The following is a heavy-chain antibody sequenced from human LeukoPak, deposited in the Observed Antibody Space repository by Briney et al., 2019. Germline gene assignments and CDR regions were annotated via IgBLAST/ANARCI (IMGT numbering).Heavy chain of an antibody. J-gene: IGHJ4*02. Sequence: PGGSLRLSCAASGFTFSWYSMSWVRQAPGKELEWVANINQDGSGTYYVDSVKGRFTISRDNAKNSLFLQLTTLRVDDTAVYYCARADHHSIDYWGQGTLVTVSS. CDR3: ARADHHSIDY. V-gene: IGHV3-7*01. CDR1: GFTFSWYS. CDR2: INQDGSGT.